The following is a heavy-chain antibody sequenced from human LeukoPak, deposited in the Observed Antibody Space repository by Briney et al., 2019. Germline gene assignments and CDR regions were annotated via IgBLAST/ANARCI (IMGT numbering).Heavy chain of an antibody. CDR1: GFTVSSNY. D-gene: IGHD3-22*01. CDR2: IYSGGST. Sequence: GGSLRLSCAASGFTVSSNYMSWVRQAPGKGLEWVSVIYSGGSTYYADSVKGRFTISRDNSKNTLYLQMNSLRAEDTAVYYCASEHYYGSSLDYWGQGTLVTVSS. J-gene: IGHJ4*02. V-gene: IGHV3-66*01. CDR3: ASEHYYGSSLDY.